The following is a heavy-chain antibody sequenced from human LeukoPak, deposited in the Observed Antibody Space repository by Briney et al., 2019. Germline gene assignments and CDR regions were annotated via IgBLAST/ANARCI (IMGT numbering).Heavy chain of an antibody. Sequence: RGSLRLSCAASGFTFSSYGMHWVRQAPGKGLEWVAVISYDGSSKYYADSVKGRFTISRDNSKNTLSLQMNSLRAEDTAVFYCARSHDYSNYPGMDVWGLGTAVTVSS. V-gene: IGHV3-30-3*01. CDR1: GFTFSSYG. J-gene: IGHJ6*02. D-gene: IGHD4-11*01. CDR3: ARSHDYSNYPGMDV. CDR2: ISYDGSSK.